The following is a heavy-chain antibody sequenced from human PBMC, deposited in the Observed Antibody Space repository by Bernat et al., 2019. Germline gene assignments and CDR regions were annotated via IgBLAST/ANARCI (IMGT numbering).Heavy chain of an antibody. D-gene: IGHD3-3*01. CDR1: GGSISSSSYY. Sequence: QLQLQESGPGLVKPSETLSLTCTVSGGSISSSSYYWGRIRQPPGKGLEWIGSIYYSGSTYYNPSLKSRVTISVDTSKNQFSLKLSSVTAADTAVYYCATPRYYDFWSGYLKPHDAFDIWGQGTMVTVSS. J-gene: IGHJ3*02. CDR2: IYYSGST. CDR3: ATPRYYDFWSGYLKPHDAFDI. V-gene: IGHV4-39*01.